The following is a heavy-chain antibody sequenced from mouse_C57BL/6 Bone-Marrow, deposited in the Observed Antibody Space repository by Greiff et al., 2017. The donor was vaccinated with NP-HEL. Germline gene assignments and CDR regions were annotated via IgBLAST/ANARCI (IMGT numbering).Heavy chain of an antibody. V-gene: IGHV1-69*01. CDR2: IDPADSYT. D-gene: IGHD6-2*01. Sequence: QVQLQQPGAELVMPGASVKLSCKASGYTFTSYWMHWVKQRPGQGLEWIGEIDPADSYTNYNQKFKGKSTLTVDKSSSTAYMQPSSLTSEDSAVYYCAREESLVQYYFDYWGQGTTLTVSS. CDR1: GYTFTSYW. J-gene: IGHJ2*01. CDR3: AREESLVQYYFDY.